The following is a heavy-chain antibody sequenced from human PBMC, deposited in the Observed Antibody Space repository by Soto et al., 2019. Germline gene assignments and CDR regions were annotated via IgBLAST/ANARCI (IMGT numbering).Heavy chain of an antibody. Sequence: EVQLLESGGGLVQPGGSLRLSCAASGFTFSSYAMRWVRQAPGKGLEWVSAISGSGGSTYYADSVKGRFTISRDNSKNTLYLQRNSLGAEDTAVYYCARRGSGSYYDYWGQGTLVTVSS. CDR3: ARRGSGSYYDY. J-gene: IGHJ4*02. CDR1: GFTFSSYA. V-gene: IGHV3-23*01. D-gene: IGHD1-26*01. CDR2: ISGSGGST.